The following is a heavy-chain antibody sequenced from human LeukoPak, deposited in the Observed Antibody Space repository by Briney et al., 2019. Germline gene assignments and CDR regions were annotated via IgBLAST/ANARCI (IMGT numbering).Heavy chain of an antibody. CDR3: AKSALYYYDSSGFGDAFDI. J-gene: IGHJ3*02. V-gene: IGHV3-30*02. D-gene: IGHD3-22*01. Sequence: PGGSLRLSCAASGFTFSSYGMHWVRQAPGKGLGWVAFIRYDGSNKYYADSVKGRFTISRDNSKNTLYLQMNSLRAEDTAVYYCAKSALYYYDSSGFGDAFDIWGQGTMVTVSS. CDR1: GFTFSSYG. CDR2: IRYDGSNK.